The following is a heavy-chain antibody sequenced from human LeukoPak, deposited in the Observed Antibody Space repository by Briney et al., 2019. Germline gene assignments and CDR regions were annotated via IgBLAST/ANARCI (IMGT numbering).Heavy chain of an antibody. V-gene: IGHV7-4-1*02. D-gene: IGHD3-22*01. Sequence: GASVKVSCKASGYSFFTYAMNWVRQAPGQGLEWMGWINTNTGNPTYAQGFTGRFVFSLDTSVSTAYLQISSLRSEDTAVYYCVRAARDSGGYLRYYFDYWGQGTLVTVSS. J-gene: IGHJ4*02. CDR1: GYSFFTYA. CDR2: INTNTGNP. CDR3: VRAARDSGGYLRYYFDY.